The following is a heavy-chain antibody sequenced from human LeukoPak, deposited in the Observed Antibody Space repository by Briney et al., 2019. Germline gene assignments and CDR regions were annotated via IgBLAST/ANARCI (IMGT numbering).Heavy chain of an antibody. D-gene: IGHD2-21*01. CDR3: ARHSTRPNWYSPIDY. CDR1: GYTFTNYW. CDR2: IYPGPGADPGGSNP. V-gene: IGHV5-51*01. J-gene: IGHJ4*02. Sequence: GESLKISCKSSGYTFTNYWIGWVRQMPGKGLEWMGIIYPGPGADPGGSNPIYNPSFQGQVTISADNSITTAYLQWSSLKASDTAMYYCARHSTRPNWYSPIDYWGQGTLVTVSS.